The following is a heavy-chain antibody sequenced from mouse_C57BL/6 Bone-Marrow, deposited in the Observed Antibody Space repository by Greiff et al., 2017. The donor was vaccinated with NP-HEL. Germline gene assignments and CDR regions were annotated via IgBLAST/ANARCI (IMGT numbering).Heavy chain of an antibody. CDR1: GYTFTSYW. CDR3: ARGLLRYLYAMDY. D-gene: IGHD1-1*01. V-gene: IGHV1-52*01. Sequence: QVQLQQPGAELVRPGSSVKLSCKASGYTFTSYWMHWVKQRPIQGLEWIGNIDPSDSETHYNQKFKDKATLTVDKSSSTAYMQLSSLTSEDSAVYYCARGLLRYLYAMDYWGQGTSVTVSS. J-gene: IGHJ4*01. CDR2: IDPSDSET.